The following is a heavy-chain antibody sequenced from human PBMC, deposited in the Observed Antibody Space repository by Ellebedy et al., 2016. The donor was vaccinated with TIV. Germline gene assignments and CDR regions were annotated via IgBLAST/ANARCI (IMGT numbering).Heavy chain of an antibody. CDR1: GYTFTSYY. J-gene: IGHJ4*02. CDR2: INPSGGST. V-gene: IGHV1-46*01. Sequence: ASVKVSXKASGYTFTSYYMHWVRQAPGQGLEWMGIINPSGGSTSYAQKFQGRVTMTRDTSTSTVYMELSSLRSEDTAVYYCARVGYSGYDLFSYFDYWGQGTLVTVSS. CDR3: ARVGYSGYDLFSYFDY. D-gene: IGHD5-12*01.